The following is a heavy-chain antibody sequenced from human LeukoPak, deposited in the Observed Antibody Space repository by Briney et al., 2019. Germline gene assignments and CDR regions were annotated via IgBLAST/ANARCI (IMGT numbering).Heavy chain of an antibody. V-gene: IGHV3-23*01. CDR2: ISSSGDNT. CDR3: AKRGGSWYYFDY. Sequence: PGGSLRLSCAASGFTFSSYAMNWVRQAPGKGLEWVSAISSSGDNTYYADSVKGRFTISRDNSRNTLYLQMNSLRAEDTAVYYCAKRGGSWYYFDYWGQGTLVTVPS. D-gene: IGHD6-13*01. CDR1: GFTFSSYA. J-gene: IGHJ4*02.